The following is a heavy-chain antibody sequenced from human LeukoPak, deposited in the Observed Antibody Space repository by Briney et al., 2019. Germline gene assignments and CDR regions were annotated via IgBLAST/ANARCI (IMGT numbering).Heavy chain of an antibody. CDR1: GFTFSSYS. Sequence: PGGSLRLSCAASGFTFSSYSMNWVRQAPGQGLEWVSSISSSSSYIYYADSVKGRFTISRDNAKNSLYLQINSLRAEDTAVYYCARDCWDYGSGSYCGIDYWGQGTLVTVSS. CDR3: ARDCWDYGSGSYCGIDY. CDR2: ISSSSSYI. V-gene: IGHV3-21*01. D-gene: IGHD3-10*01. J-gene: IGHJ4*02.